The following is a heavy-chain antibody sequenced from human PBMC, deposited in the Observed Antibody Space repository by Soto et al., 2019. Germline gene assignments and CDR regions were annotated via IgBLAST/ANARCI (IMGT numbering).Heavy chain of an antibody. V-gene: IGHV1-2*02. J-gene: IGHJ4*02. CDR3: ARGGKVGIDYDSSAPMFDY. CDR2: INPNSGGT. CDR1: GDTCSDYY. D-gene: IGHD3-22*01. Sequence: ASVKVCCKASGDTCSDYYIHWVRQAPGQGLEWSGWINPNSGGTNHAQKFEGRGTMTRDTSISTAYMEVSRLRYEDTAVYYCARGGKVGIDYDSSAPMFDYWGQRTLVPVSS.